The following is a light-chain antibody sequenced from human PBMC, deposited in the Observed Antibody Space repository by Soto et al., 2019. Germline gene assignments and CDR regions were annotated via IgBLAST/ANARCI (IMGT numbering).Light chain of an antibody. CDR2: GAS. CDR3: QQRSNWPPT. Sequence: EIVLTQSPGTLSLSPGEGATLSCRASQSINSFLAWYQQRRGQAPRLLIHGASNRATGIPDRFSGSGSGTDFTLTISSLEPEDFAVYYCQQRSNWPPTFGQGTRLEIK. J-gene: IGKJ5*01. CDR1: QSINSF. V-gene: IGKV3-11*01.